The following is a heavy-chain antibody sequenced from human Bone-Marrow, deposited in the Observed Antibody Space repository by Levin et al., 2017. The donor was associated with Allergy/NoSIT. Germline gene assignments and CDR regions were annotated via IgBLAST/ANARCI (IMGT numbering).Heavy chain of an antibody. CDR1: GDRVSTSGVA. D-gene: IGHD1-26*01. J-gene: IGHJ4*02. CDR3: VRGAKSGFDF. V-gene: IGHV6-1*01. CDR2: TYYRSKWSN. Sequence: SQTLSLPCAISGDRVSTSGVAWNWIRQSPSRGLEWLGRTYYRSKWSNDYAVSVKSRITINADTSKNQFSLQLNSVTPEDTAVYYCVRGAKSGFDFWGQGTLVTVSS.